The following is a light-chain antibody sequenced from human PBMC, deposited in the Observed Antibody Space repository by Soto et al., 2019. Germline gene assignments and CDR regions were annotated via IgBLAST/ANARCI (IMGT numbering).Light chain of an antibody. Sequence: DIQVTQSPYSLSASVGDRVTITSQASKDISNYLNWYQQRPGKAPKLLIYDASNLETGVPSRFSGSGSGTDFTFTISSLQPEDIATYYCQQYDNLPLTFGGGTKVDIK. CDR1: KDISNY. CDR3: QQYDNLPLT. V-gene: IGKV1-33*01. J-gene: IGKJ4*01. CDR2: DAS.